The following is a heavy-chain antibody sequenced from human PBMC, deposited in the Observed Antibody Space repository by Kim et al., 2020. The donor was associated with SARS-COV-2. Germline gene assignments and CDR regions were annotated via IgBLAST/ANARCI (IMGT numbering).Heavy chain of an antibody. CDR1: GFTFGDYA. CDR2: ISWNSGSI. CDR3: AKVKTYYYDSSGYYYGGAPDY. D-gene: IGHD3-22*01. J-gene: IGHJ4*02. V-gene: IGHV3-9*01. Sequence: GGSLRLSCAASGFTFGDYAMHWVRQAPGKGLEWVSGISWNSGSIGYADSVKGRFTISRDNAKNSLYLQMNSLRTEDTALYYCAKVKTYYYDSSGYYYGGAPDYWGQGTLVTVSS.